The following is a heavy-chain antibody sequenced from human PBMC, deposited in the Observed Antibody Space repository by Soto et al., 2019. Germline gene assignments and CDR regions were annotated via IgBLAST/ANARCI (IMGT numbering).Heavy chain of an antibody. Sequence: ASVKVSCKASGYTFTSYDINWVRQATGQGLEWMGWMNPNSGNTGYAQKFQGRVTMTRNTSISTAYMELSSLRSEDTAVYYCASGYCSGGSCYGYWFDPWGQGTLVTVSS. CDR2: MNPNSGNT. V-gene: IGHV1-8*01. CDR3: ASGYCSGGSCYGYWFDP. CDR1: GYTFTSYD. J-gene: IGHJ5*02. D-gene: IGHD2-15*01.